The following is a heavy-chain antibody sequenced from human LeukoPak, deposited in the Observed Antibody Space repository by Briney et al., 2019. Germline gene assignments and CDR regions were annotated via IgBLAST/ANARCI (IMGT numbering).Heavy chain of an antibody. CDR3: ARGSSGWYFDY. D-gene: IGHD6-19*01. J-gene: IGHJ4*02. Sequence: GGSLRLSCAASGFTFSSYAMHWVRQAPGKGLEWVAVISYDGSNKYYADSVKGRFTISRDNSKNTLYLQMNSLRAEDTAVYYCARGSSGWYFDYWRQGTLVTVSS. CDR2: ISYDGSNK. CDR1: GFTFSSYA. V-gene: IGHV3-30*04.